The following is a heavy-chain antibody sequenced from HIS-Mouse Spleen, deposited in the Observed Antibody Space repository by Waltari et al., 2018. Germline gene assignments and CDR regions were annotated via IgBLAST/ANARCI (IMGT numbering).Heavy chain of an antibody. Sequence: QITLKESGPTLVKPTQTLTLTCTLSGFPLSTSGVGVGWIRPLQGKALEWLALIYWDDDNRYSPSLKSRLTITKDTSKNQVVLTMTNMDPVDTATYYCAHRRSSGSYYYYYGMDVWGQGTTVTVSS. CDR1: GFPLSTSGVG. J-gene: IGHJ6*02. CDR2: IYWDDDN. CDR3: AHRRSSGSYYYYYGMDV. V-gene: IGHV2-5*02. D-gene: IGHD1-26*01.